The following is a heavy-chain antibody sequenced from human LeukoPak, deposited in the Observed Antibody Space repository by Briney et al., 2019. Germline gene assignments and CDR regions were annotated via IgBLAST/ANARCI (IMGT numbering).Heavy chain of an antibody. CDR1: GGSFSGYY. J-gene: IGHJ3*02. V-gene: IGHV4-34*01. Sequence: SETLSLTCAVYGGSFSGYYWSWIRQPPGKGLEWIGKINHSGSTNYNPSLKSRVTISVDTSKNQFSLKLSSVTAADTAVYYCARFPLYDSSGYYAFDIWGQGTMVTVSS. CDR3: ARFPLYDSSGYYAFDI. D-gene: IGHD3-22*01. CDR2: INHSGST.